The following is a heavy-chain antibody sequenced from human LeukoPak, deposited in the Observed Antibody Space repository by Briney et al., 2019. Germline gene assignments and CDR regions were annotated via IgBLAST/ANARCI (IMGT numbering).Heavy chain of an antibody. D-gene: IGHD3-3*01. CDR1: GFIFSNAW. J-gene: IGHJ4*02. CDR3: AGNLEWLLSGVTSDF. V-gene: IGHV4-4*02. CDR2: IYHSGSP. Sequence: GSLRLSCAASGFIFSNAWMSWVRQAPGKGLEWIGEIYHSGSPNYNPSLKSRVTISVDTSKNQFSLKLNSVTAADTAVYYCAGNLEWLLSGVTSDFWGQGTLVTVSS.